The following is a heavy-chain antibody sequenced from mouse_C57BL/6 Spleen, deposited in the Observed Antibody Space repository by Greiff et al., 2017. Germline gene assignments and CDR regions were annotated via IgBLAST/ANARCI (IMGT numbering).Heavy chain of an antibody. CDR1: GYTFTSYW. CDR2: IYPSDSET. V-gene: IGHV1-61*01. Sequence: QVQLQQPGAELVRPGSSVKLSCKASGYTFTSYWMDWVKQRPGQGLEWIGNIYPSDSETHYNQKFKDKATLTVDKSSSTAYMQLSSLTSEDSAVYYCAREGGSSLLAYWGQGTLGTVSA. J-gene: IGHJ3*01. D-gene: IGHD1-1*01. CDR3: AREGGSSLLAY.